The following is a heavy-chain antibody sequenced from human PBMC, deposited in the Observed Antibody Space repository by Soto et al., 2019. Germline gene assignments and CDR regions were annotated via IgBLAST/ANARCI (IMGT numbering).Heavy chain of an antibody. CDR2: IIPILGIA. D-gene: IGHD3-22*01. J-gene: IGHJ4*02. V-gene: IGHV1-69*02. Sequence: RASVKVSCKASGGTFSSYTISWVRQAPGQGLEWMGRIIPILGIANYAQKFQGRVTITADKSTSTAYMELSSLRSEDTAVYYCARVRPGGSSGYYSFDYWGQGTLVTVSS. CDR1: GGTFSSYT. CDR3: ARVRPGGSSGYYSFDY.